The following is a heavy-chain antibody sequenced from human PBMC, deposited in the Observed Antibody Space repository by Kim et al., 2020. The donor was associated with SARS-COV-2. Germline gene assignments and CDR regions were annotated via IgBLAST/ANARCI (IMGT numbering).Heavy chain of an antibody. D-gene: IGHD1-26*01. CDR3: ARGPDLLSGDEVGSYLEYYFDY. CDR2: ISAYNGNT. CDR1: GYTFTSYG. V-gene: IGHV1-18*04. Sequence: ASVKVSCKASGYTFTSYGISWVRQAPGQGLEWMGWISAYNGNTNYAQKLQGRVTMTTDTSTSTAYMELRSLRSDDTAVYYCARGPDLLSGDEVGSYLEYYFDYWGQGTLVTVSS. J-gene: IGHJ4*02.